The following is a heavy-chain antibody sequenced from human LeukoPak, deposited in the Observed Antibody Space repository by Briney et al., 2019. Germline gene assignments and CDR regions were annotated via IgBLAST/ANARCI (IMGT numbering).Heavy chain of an antibody. V-gene: IGHV4-4*07. Sequence: NTSETLSLTCTVSGGSISSYYWSWIRQPAGKGLEWIGRIYTSGSTDYNPSLKSRVTILVDTSKTQFSLKLSSVTAADTAVYYCARGGPYYDILTDYPYYFDYWGQGTLVTVSS. D-gene: IGHD3-9*01. CDR3: ARGGPYYDILTDYPYYFDY. CDR1: GGSISSYY. CDR2: IYTSGST. J-gene: IGHJ4*02.